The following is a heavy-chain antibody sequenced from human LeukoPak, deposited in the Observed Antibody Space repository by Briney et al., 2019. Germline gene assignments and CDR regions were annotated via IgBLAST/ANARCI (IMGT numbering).Heavy chain of an antibody. J-gene: IGHJ5*01. CDR3: AKDRGTLVRGVPNWFDF. CDR2: ISGSGGNT. Sequence: GGSLRLSCAASGFTFSSYAMNWVRQSPGKGLEWVSGISGSGGNTFYADSVKGRFIISKDNPKKTVFLQMDSLRDEDTAVYYCAKDRGTLVRGVPNWFDFWGHGTLVTVSS. V-gene: IGHV3-23*01. D-gene: IGHD3-10*01. CDR1: GFTFSSYA.